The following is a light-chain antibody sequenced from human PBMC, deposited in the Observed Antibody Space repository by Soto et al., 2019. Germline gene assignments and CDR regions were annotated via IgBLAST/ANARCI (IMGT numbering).Light chain of an antibody. CDR1: QGISNY. J-gene: IGKJ3*01. CDR2: AAS. V-gene: IGKV1-27*01. Sequence: DIQMTQSPSSLSASVGDRVTITCRASQGISNYLAWYQQKPGKVPKLLIYAASTLQSGVPSRFSGSGSGTDFTLTISSLPPEDVATDYCQKYNSAPFTVGPGTKVEIK. CDR3: QKYNSAPFT.